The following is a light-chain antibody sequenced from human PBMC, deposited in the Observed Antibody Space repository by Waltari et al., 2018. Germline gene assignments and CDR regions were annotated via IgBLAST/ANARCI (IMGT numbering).Light chain of an antibody. V-gene: IGLV4-69*01. Sequence: QLVLTQSPSASASLGASVKLTCTLSSGHSNYALAWPQQQPEKGPRYLMKLNDDGSHNEGDGIPDRFSGSSSGAERYLTISSLQSEDEADYYCQTWGTGIQVFGGGTKLTVL. CDR2: LNDDGSH. CDR3: QTWGTGIQV. J-gene: IGLJ3*02. CDR1: SGHSNYA.